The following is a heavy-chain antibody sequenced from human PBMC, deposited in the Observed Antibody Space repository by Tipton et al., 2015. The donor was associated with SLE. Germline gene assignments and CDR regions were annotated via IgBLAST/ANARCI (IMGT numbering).Heavy chain of an antibody. CDR3: ARLRDIVLY. D-gene: IGHD2-15*01. CDR2: IYYTGTT. Sequence: TLSLTCSVSGDSISSGGKYWSWIRHHPGKGLEWIGYIYYTGTTYKHPSLKSRLTMSADTSKNQFSLRLDSVTAADTAVYYCARLRDIVLYWGQGTLVTVSS. J-gene: IGHJ4*02. CDR1: GDSISSGGKY. V-gene: IGHV4-31*03.